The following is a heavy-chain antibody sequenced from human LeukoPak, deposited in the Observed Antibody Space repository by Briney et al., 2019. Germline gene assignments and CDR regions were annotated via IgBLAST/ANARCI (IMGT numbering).Heavy chain of an antibody. Sequence: SETQSLTCAVYGGSFSGYYWSWIRQPPGKGLEWIGEINHSGSTNYNPSLKSRVTISVDTSKNQFSLKLSSVTAADTAVYYCARLKGVVVAATLFDYWGQGTLVTVSS. J-gene: IGHJ4*02. D-gene: IGHD2-15*01. CDR2: INHSGST. V-gene: IGHV4-34*01. CDR1: GGSFSGYY. CDR3: ARLKGVVVAATLFDY.